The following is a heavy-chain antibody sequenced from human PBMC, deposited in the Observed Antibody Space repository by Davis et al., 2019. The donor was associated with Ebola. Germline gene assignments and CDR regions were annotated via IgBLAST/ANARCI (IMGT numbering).Heavy chain of an antibody. CDR2: INHSGST. D-gene: IGHD6-13*01. Sequence: SETLSLTCAVYGGSFSGYYWSWIRQPPGKGLEWIGEINHSGSTNYNPSLKSRVTISVDTSKNQFSLKLNSVTPEDTAVYYCARVGGSSWYSDGMDVWGQGTTVTVSS. CDR3: ARVGGSSWYSDGMDV. CDR1: GGSFSGYY. V-gene: IGHV4-34*01. J-gene: IGHJ6*02.